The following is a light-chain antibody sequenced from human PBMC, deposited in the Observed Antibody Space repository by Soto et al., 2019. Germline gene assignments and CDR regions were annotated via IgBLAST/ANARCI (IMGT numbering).Light chain of an antibody. Sequence: QSALTQPASVSGSPGQSITISCTGTSSDVGVSNYVSWYQQHPGKAPRLMIYDGSNRPSGVSNRFSGSKSGNTASLTISGLQAEDGADYYCSSHTSSDTRVFGGGTTLTVL. CDR3: SSHTSSDTRV. CDR2: DGS. CDR1: SSDVGVSNY. J-gene: IGLJ2*01. V-gene: IGLV2-14*01.